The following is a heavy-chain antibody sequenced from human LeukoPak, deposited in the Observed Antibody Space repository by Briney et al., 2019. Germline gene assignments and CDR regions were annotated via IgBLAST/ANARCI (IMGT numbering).Heavy chain of an antibody. CDR1: GFTFSSYG. CDR2: IRYDGSNK. V-gene: IGHV3-30*02. J-gene: IGHJ4*02. CDR3: ASIYYDSSGYYFFAFVY. D-gene: IGHD3-22*01. Sequence: PGGSLRLSCAASGFTFSSYGMHWVRQAPGKGLEWVAFIRYDGSNKYYADSVKGRFTISRDNSKNTLYLQMNSLRAEDTAVYYCASIYYDSSGYYFFAFVYWGQGTLVTVSS.